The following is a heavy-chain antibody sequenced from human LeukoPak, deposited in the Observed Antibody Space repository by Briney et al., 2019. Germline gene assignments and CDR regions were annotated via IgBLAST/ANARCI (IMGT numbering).Heavy chain of an antibody. CDR2: VSSSGRHM. V-gene: IGHV3-21*04. CDR1: GYSIGSGYF. CDR3: GRVKEASAFDI. J-gene: IGHJ3*02. D-gene: IGHD5-12*01. Sequence: ETLSLTCTVSGYSIGSGYFWAWVRQAPGKGLEWVSSVSSSGRHMYYADSVKGRFTISRDNAKNSLYLQMNSLRAEDTAVYYCGRVKEASAFDIWGQGTMVTVSS.